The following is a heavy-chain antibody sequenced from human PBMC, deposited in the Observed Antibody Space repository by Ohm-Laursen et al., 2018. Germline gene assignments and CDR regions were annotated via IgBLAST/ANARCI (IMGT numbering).Heavy chain of an antibody. D-gene: IGHD3-22*01. CDR1: GFTFSNYA. CDR3: ARDWYYYDSNRFDY. CDR2: ISGSGLNT. J-gene: IGHJ4*02. V-gene: IGHV3-23*01. Sequence: SLRLSCSASGFTFSNYAMSWVRQAPGKGLEFVSAISGSGLNTYYADSVKGRFTISRDNAKSSLYLQMNSLRAEDTAVYYCARDWYYYDSNRFDYWGQGALVTVSS.